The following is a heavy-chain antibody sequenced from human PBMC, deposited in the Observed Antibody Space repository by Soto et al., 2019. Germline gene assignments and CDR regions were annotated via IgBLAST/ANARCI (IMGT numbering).Heavy chain of an antibody. V-gene: IGHV3-53*04. CDR3: ARFGGFGPTLYYYYYMDV. Sequence: PGGSLRLSCAASGFTVSSNYMSWVRQAPGKGLEWVSVIYSGGSTYYADSVKGRFTISRHNSKNTLYLQMNSLRAEDTAVYYCARFGGFGPTLYYYYYMDVWGKGTTVTVSS. D-gene: IGHD3-16*01. CDR2: IYSGGST. J-gene: IGHJ6*03. CDR1: GFTVSSNY.